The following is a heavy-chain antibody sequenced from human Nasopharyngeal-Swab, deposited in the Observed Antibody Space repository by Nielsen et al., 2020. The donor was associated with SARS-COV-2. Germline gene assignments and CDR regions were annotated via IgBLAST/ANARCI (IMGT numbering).Heavy chain of an antibody. D-gene: IGHD3-3*01. Sequence: GESLKISCAAFGFTFSSYEMNWVRQAPGKGLEWVSYISSSGSTIYYADSVKGRFTISRDNAKNSLYLQMNSLRAEDTAVYYCARDKPGITIFGVVIGPFDYWGQGTLVTVSS. J-gene: IGHJ4*02. CDR3: ARDKPGITIFGVVIGPFDY. V-gene: IGHV3-48*03. CDR2: ISSSGSTI. CDR1: GFTFSSYE.